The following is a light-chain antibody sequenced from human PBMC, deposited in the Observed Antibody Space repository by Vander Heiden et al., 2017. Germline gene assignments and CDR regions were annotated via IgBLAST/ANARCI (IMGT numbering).Light chain of an antibody. J-gene: IGKJ3*01. Sequence: DIQMTQSPSSLSASVGERVTIPFRSSQIISDYLNWYQQKPGKAPNLLIYAASSLRSGVPSRFSGSGSGTDFTLTISSLQPEDFATYYCQQSYSSPFTFGPGTKVDIK. CDR3: QQSYSSPFT. CDR2: AAS. V-gene: IGKV1-39*01. CDR1: QIISDY.